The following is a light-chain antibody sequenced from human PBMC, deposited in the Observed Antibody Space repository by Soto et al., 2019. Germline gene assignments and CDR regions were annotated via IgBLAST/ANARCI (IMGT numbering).Light chain of an antibody. Sequence: EIVLTQSPGTLSLSPGERATLSCRASQSVSSSYLAWYQQKPGQAPRLLIYGASSRATGIPDRFSGSGSGRDFTLTISRLEPEDFAVYYCQQYGSSAQAFGQATKLEIK. CDR2: GAS. V-gene: IGKV3-20*01. J-gene: IGKJ1*01. CDR3: QQYGSSAQA. CDR1: QSVSSSY.